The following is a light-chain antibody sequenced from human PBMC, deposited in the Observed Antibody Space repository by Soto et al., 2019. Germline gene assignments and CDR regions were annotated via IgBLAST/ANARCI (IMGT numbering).Light chain of an antibody. V-gene: IGKV3-15*01. CDR1: QSVSNN. Sequence: EIVMTQAPATLSVSPGERVTLSCRASQSVSNNLAWYQHKPGQATRLLIFGASTRATGIPVRFSGSGSGTEFTLNILSLQSEDSAVYYCQHYNILPLTFGGGTKVEIK. J-gene: IGKJ4*01. CDR3: QHYNILPLT. CDR2: GAS.